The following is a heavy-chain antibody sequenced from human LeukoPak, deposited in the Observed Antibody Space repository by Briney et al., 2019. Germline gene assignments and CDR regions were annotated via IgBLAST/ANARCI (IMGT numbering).Heavy chain of an antibody. CDR3: ARARWSDY. V-gene: IGHV3-7*04. CDR1: GFTFSGSW. CDR2: INQDGGEK. J-gene: IGHJ4*02. Sequence: GESLRLSCAASGFTFSGSWMSWVRQAPGKGLEWVASINQDGGEKYSLDSVKGRFTISRDNTKSSLYLQMNSLRAEDTAMYYCARARWSDYWGRGTLVIVSS. D-gene: IGHD4-23*01.